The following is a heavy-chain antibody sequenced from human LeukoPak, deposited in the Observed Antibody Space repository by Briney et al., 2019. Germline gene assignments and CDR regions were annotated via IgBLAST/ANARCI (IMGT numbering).Heavy chain of an antibody. CDR1: GYTFTGYY. D-gene: IGHD2-15*01. J-gene: IGHJ4*02. CDR3: ARVDGSPDY. CDR2: MNPKSGYT. V-gene: IGHV1-8*03. Sequence: ASVKVSCKASGYTFTGYYMHWVRQATGQGLEWMGWMNPKSGYTGHAQRFQGRVTITRDTSTSTVYMELCSLRSEDTAVYFCARVDGSPDYWGQGTLVTVSS.